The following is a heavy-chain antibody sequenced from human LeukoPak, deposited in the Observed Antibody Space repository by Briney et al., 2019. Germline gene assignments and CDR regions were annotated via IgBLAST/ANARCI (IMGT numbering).Heavy chain of an antibody. Sequence: GGSLRLSCAASRFTFSSYAMSWVRQAPGKGLEWVSAISGSGGSTYYADSVKGRFTISRDNSKNTLCLQMNSLRAEDTAVYYCAKDTCSSTSCYFIYYYYMDVWGKGTTVTVSS. V-gene: IGHV3-23*01. CDR2: ISGSGGST. J-gene: IGHJ6*03. CDR1: RFTFSSYA. D-gene: IGHD2-2*01. CDR3: AKDTCSSTSCYFIYYYYMDV.